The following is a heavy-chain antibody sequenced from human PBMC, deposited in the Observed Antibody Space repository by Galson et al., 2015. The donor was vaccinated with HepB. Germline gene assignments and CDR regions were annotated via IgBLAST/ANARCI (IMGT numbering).Heavy chain of an antibody. Sequence: SLRLSCAASGFTFSSYWMSWVRQAPGKGLEWVANIKQDGSEKYYVDSVKGRFTISRDNAKNSLYLQMNSLRAEDTAVYYCARENSYGYNTNENYWYFDLWGRGTLVTVSS. J-gene: IGHJ2*01. V-gene: IGHV3-7*03. D-gene: IGHD5-18*01. CDR2: IKQDGSEK. CDR3: ARENSYGYNTNENYWYFDL. CDR1: GFTFSSYW.